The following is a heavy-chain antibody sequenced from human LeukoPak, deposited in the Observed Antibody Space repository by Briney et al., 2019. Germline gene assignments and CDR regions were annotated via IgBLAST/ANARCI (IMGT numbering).Heavy chain of an antibody. Sequence: SGGSLRLSCAASGFTFSSYAMSWVRQAPGKGLEWVSAISGSGGSTYYADSVKGRFTISRDNSKNTLYLQMNSLRAEDTAVYYCAIFPDLTASSDYWGQGTLVTVSS. D-gene: IGHD2-21*02. J-gene: IGHJ4*02. CDR3: AIFPDLTASSDY. CDR1: GFTFSSYA. CDR2: ISGSGGST. V-gene: IGHV3-23*01.